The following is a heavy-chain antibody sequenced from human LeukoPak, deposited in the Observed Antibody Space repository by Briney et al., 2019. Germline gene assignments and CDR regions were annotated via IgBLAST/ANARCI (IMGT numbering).Heavy chain of an antibody. CDR1: GGTFSSYA. CDR3: AREGGCSSTSCYFDY. J-gene: IGHJ4*02. CDR2: IIPIFGTA. D-gene: IGHD2-2*01. V-gene: IGHV1-69*05. Sequence: SVKVSCKASGGTFSSYAISWVRQAPGQGLEWMGGIIPIFGTANYAQKFQGRVTITTDESTSTAYMELSSLRFEDTAVYYCAREGGCSSTSCYFDYWGQGTLVTVSS.